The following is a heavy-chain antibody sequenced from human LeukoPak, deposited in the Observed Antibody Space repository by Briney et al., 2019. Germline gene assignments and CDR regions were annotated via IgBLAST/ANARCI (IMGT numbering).Heavy chain of an antibody. J-gene: IGHJ4*02. CDR1: GYTSTSYD. V-gene: IGHV1-8*01. D-gene: IGHD3-3*01. CDR3: ARRGWDFWSGYHPFDY. CDR2: MNPNSGNT. Sequence: ASVKVSCKASGYTSTSYDINWERQATGQGLEWMGWMNPNSGNTGYAQKFQGRVTMTRNTSISTAYMELSSLRSEDTAVYYCARRGWDFWSGYHPFDYWGQGTLVTVSS.